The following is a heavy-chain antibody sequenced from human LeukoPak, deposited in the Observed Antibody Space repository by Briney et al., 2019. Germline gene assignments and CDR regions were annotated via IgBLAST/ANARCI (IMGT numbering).Heavy chain of an antibody. V-gene: IGHV4-59*01. CDR1: GGSISSYY. CDR3: ARDFRDTAMVTEYYGMDV. CDR2: IYYSGST. J-gene: IGHJ6*02. D-gene: IGHD5-18*01. Sequence: PSQTLSLTCTVSGGSISSYYWSWIRQPPGKGLEWIGYIYYSGSTNYNPSLKSRVTISVDTSKNQFSLKLSSVTAADTAVYYCARDFRDTAMVTEYYGMDVWGQGTTVTVSS.